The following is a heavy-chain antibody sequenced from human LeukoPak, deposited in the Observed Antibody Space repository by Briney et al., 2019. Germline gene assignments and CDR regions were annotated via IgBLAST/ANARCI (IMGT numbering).Heavy chain of an antibody. V-gene: IGHV4-34*01. CDR3: ARGTTSSYYYDSSGYPRVSHSRYFDL. D-gene: IGHD3-22*01. Sequence: SETLSLTCAVYGGSFSGYYWSWIRQPPGKGLEWIGEINHSGSTNYNPSLKSRVTISVDTSKNQFSLKLSSVTAADTAVYYCARGTTSSYYYDSSGYPRVSHSRYFDLWGRGTLVTVSS. J-gene: IGHJ2*01. CDR2: INHSGST. CDR1: GGSFSGYY.